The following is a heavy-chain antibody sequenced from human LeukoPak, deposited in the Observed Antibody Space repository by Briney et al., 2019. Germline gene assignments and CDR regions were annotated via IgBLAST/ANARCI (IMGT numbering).Heavy chain of an antibody. CDR3: ARVSGYCSSTSCYPVAFDI. CDR2: IYYSGST. D-gene: IGHD2-2*01. CDR1: GGSISSDY. Sequence: SETLSLTCTVSGGSISSDYWSWIRQSPGKGLEWIGYIYYSGSTNYNPSLKSRVTISVDTSKTQFSLKLTSVTAADRAVYYCARVSGYCSSTSCYPVAFDIWGQGTMVTVSS. J-gene: IGHJ3*02. V-gene: IGHV4-59*01.